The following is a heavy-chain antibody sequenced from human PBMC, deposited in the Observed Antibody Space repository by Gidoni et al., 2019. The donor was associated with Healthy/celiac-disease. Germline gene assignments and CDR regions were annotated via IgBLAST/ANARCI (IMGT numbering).Heavy chain of an antibody. CDR1: GFTVSSNY. CDR2: IYSGGST. Sequence: EVQLVVSGGGLVQPGGSLRLSCAASGFTVSSNYMSWVRPAPGKGLEWVSVIYSGGSTYYADSVKGRFTISRDNSKNTLYLQMNSLRAEDTAVYYCARAVNSGWYGVGWFDPWGQGTLVTVSS. V-gene: IGHV3-66*01. J-gene: IGHJ5*02. D-gene: IGHD6-19*01. CDR3: ARAVNSGWYGVGWFDP.